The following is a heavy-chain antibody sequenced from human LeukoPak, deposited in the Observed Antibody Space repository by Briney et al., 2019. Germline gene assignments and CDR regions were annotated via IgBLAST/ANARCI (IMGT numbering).Heavy chain of an antibody. Sequence: PGGSLRFSCAASGFTFSSYAMSWVRQAPGKGLEWVSAISGSGGSTYYADSVKGRFTISRDNSKNTLYLQMNSLRAEDTAVYYCAKDRAYDSSGYSLSFFDYWGQGTLVTVSS. CDR2: ISGSGGST. CDR3: AKDRAYDSSGYSLSFFDY. D-gene: IGHD3-22*01. V-gene: IGHV3-23*01. J-gene: IGHJ4*02. CDR1: GFTFSSYA.